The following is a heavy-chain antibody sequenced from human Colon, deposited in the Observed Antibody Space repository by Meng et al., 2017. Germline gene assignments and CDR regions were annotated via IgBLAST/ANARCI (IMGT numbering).Heavy chain of an antibody. Sequence: QVPLQESGPGMVKPSATLSLTCAVSGGSISTYYWSWIRQPPGKGLEWIGNNYYSGSTNYNPSLASRVTISVDSSKNQFSLKLSSVTAADTAVYYCARHQNGGTYPLDYWGQGTLVTVSS. V-gene: IGHV4-59*08. CDR2: NYYSGST. CDR3: ARHQNGGTYPLDY. CDR1: GGSISTYY. D-gene: IGHD3-16*02. J-gene: IGHJ4*02.